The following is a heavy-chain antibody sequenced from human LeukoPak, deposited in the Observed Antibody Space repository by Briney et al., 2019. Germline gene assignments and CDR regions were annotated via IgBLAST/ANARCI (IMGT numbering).Heavy chain of an antibody. CDR2: ISGSGGST. CDR3: AKDRSDYDFWSGYYTPIRGAFDI. CDR1: GFTFSSYA. Sequence: GGSLRLSCAASGFTFSSYAMSWVRQAPGKGLEWVSAISGSGGSTYYADSVKGRFTISRDNSKNTLYLQMSSLRAEDTAVYYCAKDRSDYDFWSGYYTPIRGAFDIWGQGTMVTVSS. J-gene: IGHJ3*02. V-gene: IGHV3-23*01. D-gene: IGHD3-3*01.